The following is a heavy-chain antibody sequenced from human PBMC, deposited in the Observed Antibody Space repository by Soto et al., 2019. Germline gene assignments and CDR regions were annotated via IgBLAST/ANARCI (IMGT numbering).Heavy chain of an antibody. CDR3: ARGYGGALPDWFDP. J-gene: IGHJ5*02. Sequence: QLQLQESGPGLVKPSETLSLTCTVSGGSISSSSYYWGWIRQPPGKGLEWIGSIYYSGSTYYNPSLKDQVTMSVNTSKHQFSLNLRPVTAADTAVHYCARGYGGALPDWFDPWGQGTLVTVSS. CDR1: GGSISSSSYY. CDR2: IYYSGST. D-gene: IGHD4-17*01. V-gene: IGHV4-39*01.